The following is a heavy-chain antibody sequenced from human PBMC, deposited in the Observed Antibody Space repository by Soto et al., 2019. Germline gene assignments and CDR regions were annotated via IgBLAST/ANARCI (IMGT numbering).Heavy chain of an antibody. CDR1: GLTFSKYW. CDR2: IKHDGSEK. CDR3: ASVPGSPGYHGLDV. D-gene: IGHD6-19*01. J-gene: IGHJ6*02. Sequence: PAGTLTLSCATSGLTFSKYWMTWFRQAPWKGLEWVATIKHDGSEKSNLDSVEGRFTISRDNAKNSLSLQMNSLRVEDTAVYFCASVPGSPGYHGLDVWGQGTTVTVSS. V-gene: IGHV3-7*03.